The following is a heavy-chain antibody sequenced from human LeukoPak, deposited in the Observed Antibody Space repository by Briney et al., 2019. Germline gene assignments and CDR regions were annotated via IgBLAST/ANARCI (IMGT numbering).Heavy chain of an antibody. V-gene: IGHV3-15*01. J-gene: IGHJ4*02. CDR3: ATIRTVVDNSFDY. CDR1: GFTFSIAW. D-gene: IGHD2-15*01. Sequence: PGGSLRLSCAASGFTFSIAWMTWVRQAPGKGLEWVGRIKSNSDGGTTDYAAPVKGRFTISRDDSKNTLYLQMNSLKTEDTALYYCATIRTVVDNSFDYWGQGTLVTVSS. CDR2: IKSNSDGGTT.